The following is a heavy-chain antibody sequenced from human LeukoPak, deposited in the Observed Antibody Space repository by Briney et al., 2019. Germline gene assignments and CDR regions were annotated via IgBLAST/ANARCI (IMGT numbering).Heavy chain of an antibody. CDR2: IIPILGTA. J-gene: IGHJ4*02. D-gene: IGHD2-2*01. CDR3: ARVVPAATSTWYFDY. CDR1: GGTFSSYA. Sequence: ASVKVSCKASGGTFSSYAISWLRQAPGQGLEWMGRIIPILGTANYAQKFQGRVTITTDESTSTAYMELSSLRSEDTAVYYCARVVPAATSTWYFDYWGQGTLVTVSS. V-gene: IGHV1-69*11.